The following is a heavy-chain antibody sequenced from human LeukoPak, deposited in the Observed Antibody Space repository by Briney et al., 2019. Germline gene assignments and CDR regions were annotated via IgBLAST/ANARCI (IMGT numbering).Heavy chain of an antibody. CDR2: INHTGST. CDR1: GSDYY. J-gene: IGHJ4*02. V-gene: IGHV4-34*01. CDR3: ARERDGSGTQRGLDY. Sequence: SETLSLTCAVYGSDYYWSWIRQPPGKGLEWIGEINHTGSTNYNPSLKSRVTISVDTSKNQFSLKLSSVTAADTAVYYCARERDGSGTQRGLDYWGQGTLVTVSS. D-gene: IGHD3-10*01.